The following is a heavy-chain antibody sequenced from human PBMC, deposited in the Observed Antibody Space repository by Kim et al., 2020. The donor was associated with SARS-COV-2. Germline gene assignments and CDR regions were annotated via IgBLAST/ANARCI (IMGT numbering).Heavy chain of an antibody. V-gene: IGHV1-24*01. J-gene: IGHJ6*02. CDR3: ATSPAIVGAPDDYYYYYGIDV. CDR1: GYTLTKLS. Sequence: ASVKVSCKVSGYTLTKLSMHWVRQAPGKGLEWMGGFDPDDGETIYAQKFQGRVTMTEDTSTDTAYMELNSLRSEDTAVYYCATSPAIVGAPDDYYYYYGIDVWGQGTTVTVSS. D-gene: IGHD1-26*01. CDR2: FDPDDGET.